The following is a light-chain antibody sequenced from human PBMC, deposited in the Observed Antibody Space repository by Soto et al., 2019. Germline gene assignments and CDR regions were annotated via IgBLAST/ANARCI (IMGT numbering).Light chain of an antibody. V-gene: IGLV1-40*01. Sequence: QSVLTQPPSVSGAPGQRVAISCTGSSSNIGAGFDVHWYQQFPGTAPKLLIYGNNNRPSGVPDRFSGSKSGTSASLAITGLQAEDEADYYCESYDSSLSGVVFGGVTKLTVL. CDR3: ESYDSSLSGVV. CDR2: GNN. CDR1: SSNIGAGFD. J-gene: IGLJ2*01.